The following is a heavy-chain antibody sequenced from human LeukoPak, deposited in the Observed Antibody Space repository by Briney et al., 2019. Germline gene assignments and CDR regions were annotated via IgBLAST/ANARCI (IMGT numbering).Heavy chain of an antibody. CDR3: ARPSSKRGANYFDY. CDR1: GFTFSSYE. V-gene: IGHV3-48*03. CDR2: ISSSGSTI. J-gene: IGHJ4*02. D-gene: IGHD3-10*01. Sequence: PGGSLRLSCAASGFTFSSYEMNWVRQAPGKGLEWVSYISSSGSTIYYADSVKGRFTISRDNAKNSLYLQMNSLRAEDTAVYYCARPSSKRGANYFDYWGPGTLVTVSS.